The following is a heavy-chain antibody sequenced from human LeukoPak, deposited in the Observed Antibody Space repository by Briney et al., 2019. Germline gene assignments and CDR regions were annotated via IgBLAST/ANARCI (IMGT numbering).Heavy chain of an antibody. CDR1: GYTFTGYY. D-gene: IGHD7-27*01. CDR3: ARDGTSWGALEDSAFDI. Sequence: ASVKDSCKASGYTFTGYYMHWVRQAPGQGLEWMGWINPNRGGTNYAKKFQGRVTITRGTSISTAYMELSRLRSDDTAVYYCARDGTSWGALEDSAFDIWGQGTMVTVSS. V-gene: IGHV1-2*02. CDR2: INPNRGGT. J-gene: IGHJ3*02.